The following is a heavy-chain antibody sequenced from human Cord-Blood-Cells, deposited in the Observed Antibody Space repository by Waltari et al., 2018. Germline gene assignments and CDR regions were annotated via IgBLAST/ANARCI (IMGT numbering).Heavy chain of an antibody. D-gene: IGHD2-15*01. Sequence: QVQLQESGPGLVKPSQTLSLTCTVSGGPLRLGAYSWGWLRQPPGKGLESIGYIYYSGSTYYNPSLKSRVTISVDTSKNQFSLKLSSVTAADTAVYYCARDSRSSGGSCPDYWGQGTLVTVSS. CDR3: ARDSRSSGGSCPDY. V-gene: IGHV4-30-4*01. J-gene: IGHJ4*02. CDR1: GGPLRLGAYS. CDR2: IYYSGST.